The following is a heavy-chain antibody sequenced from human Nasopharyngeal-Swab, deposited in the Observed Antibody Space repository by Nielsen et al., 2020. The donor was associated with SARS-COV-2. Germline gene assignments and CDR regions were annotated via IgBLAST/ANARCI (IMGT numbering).Heavy chain of an antibody. Sequence: GESLKISCAASGFTFSSYGMHWVRQAPGKGLEWVAVIWYDGSNKYYADSVKGRFTILRDNSKNTLYLQMNSLRAEDTAVYYCGRDRGTYSGSYYYYYYGMDVWGQGTTVTVSS. CDR2: IWYDGSNK. CDR3: GRDRGTYSGSYYYYYYGMDV. CDR1: GFTFSSYG. D-gene: IGHD1-26*01. J-gene: IGHJ6*02. V-gene: IGHV3-33*01.